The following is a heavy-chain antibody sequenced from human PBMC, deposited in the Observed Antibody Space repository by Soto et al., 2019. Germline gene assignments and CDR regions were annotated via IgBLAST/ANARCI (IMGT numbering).Heavy chain of an antibody. Sequence: QLLESGGDLVQPGGSLRLSCAASGFIFSNYAMNWVRQPPGKGLEWVSGIGDNGDSTYYADSVKGRFTISRDNSKNTLYLQINSLIAEDTAVYYCAKESCISTNCWGQGTLVTVSS. CDR1: GFIFSNYA. V-gene: IGHV3-23*01. J-gene: IGHJ4*02. CDR2: IGDNGDST. D-gene: IGHD2-2*01. CDR3: AKESCISTNC.